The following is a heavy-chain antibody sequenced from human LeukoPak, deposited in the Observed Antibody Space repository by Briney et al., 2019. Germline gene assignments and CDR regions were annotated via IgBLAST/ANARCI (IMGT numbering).Heavy chain of an antibody. CDR3: ARDRSSTIEVYFDY. Sequence: RGSRRLSCAGSGFTFSREWMHWVRQAPGKGLVWVSRISSDGSTTIYADSVKGRFTISRDNAKNTLYLQMNSLRAEDTAVYYCARDRSSTIEVYFDYWGQGTLV. D-gene: IGHD6-13*01. CDR1: GFTFSREW. CDR2: ISSDGSTT. J-gene: IGHJ4*02. V-gene: IGHV3-74*01.